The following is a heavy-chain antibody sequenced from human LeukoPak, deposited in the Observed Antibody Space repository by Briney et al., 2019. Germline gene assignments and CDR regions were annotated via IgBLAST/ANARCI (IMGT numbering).Heavy chain of an antibody. CDR3: ARGQQLDWAFDI. CDR2: IYYSGNT. V-gene: IGHV4-59*01. J-gene: IGHJ3*02. Sequence: SETLSLTXTVSGGSISSYYWSWIRQPPGKGLEWIGYIYYSGNTNYNPSLKSRVTISVDTSKNQFSLKLSSVTAADTAVYYCARGQQLDWAFDIWGQGTMVTVSS. D-gene: IGHD6-13*01. CDR1: GGSISSYY.